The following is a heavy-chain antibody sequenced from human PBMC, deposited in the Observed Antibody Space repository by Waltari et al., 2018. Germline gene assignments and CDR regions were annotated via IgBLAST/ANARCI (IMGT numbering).Heavy chain of an antibody. V-gene: IGHV3-43*01. D-gene: IGHD3-9*01. CDR3: AKDILTGSYFDY. CDR1: GFPFDDYP. Sequence: EVQLVESGGVVVQPGGSLRLSCAASGFPFDDYPMLWVRQAPGKGLEWVSLISWDGGSTYYADSVKGRFTISRDNSKNSLYLQMNSLRTEDTALYYCAKDILTGSYFDYWGQGTLVTVSS. CDR2: ISWDGGST. J-gene: IGHJ4*02.